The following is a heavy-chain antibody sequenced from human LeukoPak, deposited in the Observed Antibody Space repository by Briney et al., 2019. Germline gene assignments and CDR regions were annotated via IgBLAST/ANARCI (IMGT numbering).Heavy chain of an antibody. CDR1: GFTFSSYW. D-gene: IGHD3-10*01. CDR2: INSDGSST. Sequence: GGSLRLSCAASGFTFSSYWMHWVRQAPGKGLVWVSRINSDGSSTSYADSVKGRFTISRDNAKNTLYLQMNSLRAEDTAVYYCARLSAYYYGSQFYYYMDVWGKGTTVTVS. V-gene: IGHV3-74*01. J-gene: IGHJ6*03. CDR3: ARLSAYYYGSQFYYYMDV.